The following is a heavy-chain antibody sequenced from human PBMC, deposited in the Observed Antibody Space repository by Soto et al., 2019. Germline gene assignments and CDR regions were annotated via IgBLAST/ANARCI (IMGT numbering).Heavy chain of an antibody. V-gene: IGHV3-30*19. J-gene: IGHJ1*01. CDR3: ARWGTTGGLDV. D-gene: IGHD3-16*01. CDR1: GFTFRSYV. CDR2: TSYDGSDK. Sequence: ESGGGVVQPGTSLRVSCVGSGFTFRSYVIHWVHQAPGKGLEWVALTSYDGSDKYYDDSVRGRFTISRDNSRNTVDLQMDSLRLEDTALYYCARWGTTGGLDVWGQGTLVSVSS.